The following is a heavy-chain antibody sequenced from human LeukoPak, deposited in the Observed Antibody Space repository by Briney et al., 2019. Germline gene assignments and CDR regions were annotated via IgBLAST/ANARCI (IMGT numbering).Heavy chain of an antibody. D-gene: IGHD3-10*01. Sequence: GRSLRLSCAASGFTFSSYGMHWVRPAPGKGLEWVAVISYDGSNKYYADSVKGRFTISRDNSKNTLYLQMNSLRAEDTAVYYCAKDQDRVLPALWFGDQYVGLSDYWGQGTLVTVSS. V-gene: IGHV3-30*18. CDR3: AKDQDRVLPALWFGDQYVGLSDY. J-gene: IGHJ4*02. CDR1: GFTFSSYG. CDR2: ISYDGSNK.